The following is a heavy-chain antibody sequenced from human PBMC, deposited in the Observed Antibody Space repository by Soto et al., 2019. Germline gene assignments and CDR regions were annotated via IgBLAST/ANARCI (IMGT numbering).Heavy chain of an antibody. CDR1: GYTFTSYG. V-gene: IGHV1-18*01. CDR3: ARVYSGEYYYDSSGYYHFDY. D-gene: IGHD3-22*01. Sequence: QVQLVQSGAEVKKPGASVKVSCKASGYTFTSYGISWVRQAPGQGLEWMGWISAYNGNTNYAQKLQGRVTMTTDTSTSTAYMELRSRRSDDTAVYYCARVYSGEYYYDSSGYYHFDYWGQGTLVTVSS. CDR2: ISAYNGNT. J-gene: IGHJ4*02.